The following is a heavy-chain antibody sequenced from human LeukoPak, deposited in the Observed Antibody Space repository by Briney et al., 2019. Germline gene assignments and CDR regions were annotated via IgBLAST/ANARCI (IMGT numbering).Heavy chain of an antibody. CDR1: GDSISSSSYY. Sequence: SETLSLTCTVSGDSISSSSYYWGWIRQPPGKGLEWIGNIYYSGSTYYNPSLKSRITISVDTSKNQFSLKLSSVTAADTAVYYCASPGYIIDYWGQGTLVTVSS. CDR2: IYYSGST. D-gene: IGHD5-18*01. V-gene: IGHV4-39*01. J-gene: IGHJ4*02. CDR3: ASPGYIIDY.